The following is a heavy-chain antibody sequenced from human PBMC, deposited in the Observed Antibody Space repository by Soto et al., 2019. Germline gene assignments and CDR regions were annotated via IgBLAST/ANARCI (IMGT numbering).Heavy chain of an antibody. CDR1: GYTFTSYA. Sequence: GASVKVSCKASGYTFTSYAMHWVRQAPGQRLEWMGWINAGNGNTKYSQKFQGRVTITRDTSASTAYMELSSLRSEDTAVYYCARVSSTSCYVDYWGQGTLVTVSS. CDR3: ARVSSTSCYVDY. J-gene: IGHJ4*02. V-gene: IGHV1-3*01. CDR2: INAGNGNT. D-gene: IGHD2-2*01.